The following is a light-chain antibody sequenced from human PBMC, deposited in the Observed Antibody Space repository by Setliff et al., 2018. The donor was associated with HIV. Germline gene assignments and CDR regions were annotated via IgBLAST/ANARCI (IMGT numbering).Light chain of an antibody. J-gene: IGLJ1*01. CDR1: SSDVGGYNS. V-gene: IGLV2-11*01. CDR2: DVS. Sequence: QSALTQPRSVSGSPGQSVTISCTGTSSDVGGYNSVSWYQQHPGTAPKLMIFDVSKRPSGVPDRFSGSKSGNTASLTISGLQAEDEADYYCSSYTSSNTPYVFGTGTKVTVL. CDR3: SSYTSSNTPYV.